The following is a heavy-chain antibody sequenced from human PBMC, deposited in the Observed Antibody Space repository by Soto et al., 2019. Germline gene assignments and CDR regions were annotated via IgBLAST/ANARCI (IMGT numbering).Heavy chain of an antibody. CDR1: GFTFSSYS. CDR2: ISSTGSYI. V-gene: IGHV3-21*01. CDR3: ARDHPHCSGGSCFLHFDF. Sequence: PGGSLRLSCAASGFTFSSYSMNWVRQAPGKGLEWLSFISSTGSYIYYADSVSGRFTISRDNARNSLSLQMNSLRVEDTAVYYCARDHPHCSGGSCFLHFDFWGQGTRVTVSS. D-gene: IGHD2-15*01. J-gene: IGHJ4*02.